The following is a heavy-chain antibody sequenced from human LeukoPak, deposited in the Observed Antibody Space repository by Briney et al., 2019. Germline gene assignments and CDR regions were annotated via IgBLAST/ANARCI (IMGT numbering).Heavy chain of an antibody. J-gene: IGHJ4*02. CDR3: ARDRGIGIIAAAPGF. V-gene: IGHV1-18*01. CDR2: ISAYNGNT. D-gene: IGHD6-13*01. Sequence: ASVKVSCKASGYTFTNYGITWVRQAPGQGLEWMGWISAYNGNTNYAQKLQDRVTMTTNTSTSTAYMEVRSLRSDDTAVYYCARDRGIGIIAAAPGFWGQGTLLTVSS. CDR1: GYTFTNYG.